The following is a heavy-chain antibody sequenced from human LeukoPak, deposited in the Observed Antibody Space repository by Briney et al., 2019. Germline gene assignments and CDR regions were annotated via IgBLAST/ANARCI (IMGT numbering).Heavy chain of an antibody. V-gene: IGHV4-34*01. Sequence: NPSETLSLTCAVYGGSFSGYYWSWIRQPPGKGLEWIGEINHSGSTNYNPSLKSRVTISVDTSKNQFSLKLSSVTAADTAVYYCARGVVGATCDYWGQGTLVTVSS. D-gene: IGHD1-26*01. CDR2: INHSGST. CDR3: ARGVVGATCDY. J-gene: IGHJ4*02. CDR1: GGSFSGYY.